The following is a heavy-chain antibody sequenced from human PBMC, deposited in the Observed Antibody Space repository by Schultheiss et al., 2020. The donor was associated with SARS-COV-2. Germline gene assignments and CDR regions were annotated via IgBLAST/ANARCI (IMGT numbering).Heavy chain of an antibody. J-gene: IGHJ4*02. D-gene: IGHD1-26*01. CDR1: GFTFSSYS. CDR3: AKDGGGATDPRYFDY. Sequence: GESLKISCAASGFTFSSYSMNWVRQAPGKGLEWVSGISGSGGSAYNADSVKGRFTISRDNSKNTLYLQMNSLRAEDTAVYYCAKDGGGATDPRYFDYWGQGTLVTVSS. CDR2: ISGSGGSA. V-gene: IGHV3-23*01.